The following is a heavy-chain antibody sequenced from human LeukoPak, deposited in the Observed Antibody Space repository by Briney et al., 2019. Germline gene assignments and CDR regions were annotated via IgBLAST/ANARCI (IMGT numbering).Heavy chain of an antibody. J-gene: IGHJ4*02. Sequence: SETLSLTCTVSGGSISSGGHYWSWIRQHPGGALEWIGYIFYRGSTYSNPSLKSRVAISVDTSKNQFSVKLTSVTAADTAVYYCARVGSGSDFWSGYYFDYWGQGNLVTVSS. CDR2: IFYRGST. V-gene: IGHV4-31*03. CDR3: ARVGSGSDFWSGYYFDY. D-gene: IGHD3-3*01. CDR1: GGSISSGGHY.